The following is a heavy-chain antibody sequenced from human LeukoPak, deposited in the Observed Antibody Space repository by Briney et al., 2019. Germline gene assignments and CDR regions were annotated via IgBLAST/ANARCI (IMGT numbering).Heavy chain of an antibody. V-gene: IGHV3-23*01. Sequence: PGGSLRLSCAASGFTFSKHAMSWVRQVPEKGLEWVSGISGSGGSTSYADSVKGRLTISRDNSKNTLHLQMNSLRAEDTALYYCAEWNSVYWYFDLWCRGTLVTVSS. J-gene: IGHJ2*01. CDR1: GFTFSKHA. D-gene: IGHD1-1*01. CDR2: ISGSGGST. CDR3: AEWNSVYWYFDL.